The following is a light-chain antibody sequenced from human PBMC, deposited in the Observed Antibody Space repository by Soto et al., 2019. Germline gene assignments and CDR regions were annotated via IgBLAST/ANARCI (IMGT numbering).Light chain of an antibody. CDR3: LLAYTGVRV. CDR2: DTS. Sequence: QTVVTQEPSLTVSPGGTVTLTCASSTGAVTSGHYPFWFQQRPGQALRTLIYDTSNKHSSTPARFSGSLLGGKAALTLSGAQPEDEADYYCLLAYTGVRVFGGGTKVTVL. J-gene: IGLJ3*02. V-gene: IGLV7-46*01. CDR1: TGAVTSGHY.